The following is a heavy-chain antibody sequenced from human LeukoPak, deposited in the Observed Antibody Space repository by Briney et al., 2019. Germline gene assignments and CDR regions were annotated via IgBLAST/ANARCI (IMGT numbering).Heavy chain of an antibody. Sequence: GGSLRLSCAASGFTFSSYSMNWVRQAPGKGLEWVSSISSSSSYIYYADSVKGRFTISRDNAKNSLYLQMNSLRAEDTAVYYCARSNSYGYKDWFDPWGQGTLVTVSS. D-gene: IGHD5-18*01. CDR3: ARSNSYGYKDWFDP. V-gene: IGHV3-21*01. CDR1: GFTFSSYS. CDR2: ISSSSSYI. J-gene: IGHJ5*02.